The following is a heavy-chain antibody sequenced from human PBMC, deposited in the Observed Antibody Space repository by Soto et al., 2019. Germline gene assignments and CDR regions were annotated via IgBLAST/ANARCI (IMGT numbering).Heavy chain of an antibody. CDR2: INAGNGNT. V-gene: IGHV1-3*01. CDR3: ARDWARAEDV. Sequence: ASVKVSCKASGYTFTGYPIHWLRQAPGQGLEWMGWINAGNGNTKYSEKFQGRVTITRDTSASTAYMELSSLGSEDAAVYYCARDWARAEDVWGQGTTVTVSS. D-gene: IGHD7-27*01. J-gene: IGHJ6*02. CDR1: GYTFTGYP.